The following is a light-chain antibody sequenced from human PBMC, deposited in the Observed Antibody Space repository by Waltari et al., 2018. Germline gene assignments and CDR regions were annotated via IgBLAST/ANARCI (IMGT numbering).Light chain of an antibody. CDR2: MVS. J-gene: IGKJ1*01. V-gene: IGKV1-5*03. CDR3: QQYQSYWWT. CDR1: QSLNTW. Sequence: DIQMTQSPSPLSASVGDRVTITCRASQSLNTWLAWYQLKTGKAPKPLIYMVSNLESGVPARFRGSGSGTEFTITISSLQPDDFATYYCQQYQSYWWTFGQGTKVEMK.